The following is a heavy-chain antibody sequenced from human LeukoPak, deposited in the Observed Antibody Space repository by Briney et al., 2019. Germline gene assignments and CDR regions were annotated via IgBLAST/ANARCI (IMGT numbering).Heavy chain of an antibody. D-gene: IGHD2-8*01. V-gene: IGHV4-39*01. CDR2: IYYSRST. CDR3: ARLRSTGGYCTNGVCYPGYFDY. J-gene: IGHJ4*02. Sequence: KPSETLSLTCTVSGGTISSSSYYWGWLRQPPGKGLVWIGSIYYSRSTYYNPSLKSRVTISVDTSKNQFSLKLSSVTAADTAVYYCARLRSTGGYCTNGVCYPGYFDYWGQGTLVTVSS. CDR1: GGTISSSSYY.